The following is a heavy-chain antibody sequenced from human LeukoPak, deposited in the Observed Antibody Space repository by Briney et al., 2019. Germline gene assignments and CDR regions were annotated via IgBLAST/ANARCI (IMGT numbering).Heavy chain of an antibody. J-gene: IGHJ4*02. CDR3: ARGQWELRD. D-gene: IGHD1-26*01. V-gene: IGHV3-66*01. CDR1: GFTFSIYG. CDR2: IYSGGST. Sequence: PGGSLRLSCAASGFTFSIYGMNWVRQAPGKGLEWVSVIYSGGSTYYADSVKGRFTISRDNSKNTLYLQMNSLRAEDTAVYYCARGQWELRDWGQGTLVTVSS.